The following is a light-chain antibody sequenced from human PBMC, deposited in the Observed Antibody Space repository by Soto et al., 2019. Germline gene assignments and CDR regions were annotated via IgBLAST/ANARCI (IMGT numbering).Light chain of an antibody. Sequence: DIQMTQSPSSLSASVGDRVTITCRASQNIESYLNWYQQRPGKAPKLLIHDASSLQSGVPSRFSGSGSGTDFALTINNLQPEDFATVYCQQTYSTPWTFGQGTKVEIK. V-gene: IGKV1-39*01. CDR3: QQTYSTPWT. CDR2: DAS. J-gene: IGKJ1*01. CDR1: QNIESY.